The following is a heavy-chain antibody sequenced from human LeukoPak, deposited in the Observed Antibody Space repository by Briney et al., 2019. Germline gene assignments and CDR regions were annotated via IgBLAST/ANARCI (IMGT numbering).Heavy chain of an antibody. J-gene: IGHJ6*03. Sequence: PGGSLRLSCAASGFTFSSYEMNWVRQAPGKGLEWVSYISSSSSTIYYADSVKGRFTISRDNAKNSLYLQMNSLRAEDTAVYYCASASRYSTWTYYYYMDVWGKGTTVTISS. D-gene: IGHD3-9*01. CDR2: ISSSSSTI. CDR1: GFTFSSYE. CDR3: ASASRYSTWTYYYYMDV. V-gene: IGHV3-48*03.